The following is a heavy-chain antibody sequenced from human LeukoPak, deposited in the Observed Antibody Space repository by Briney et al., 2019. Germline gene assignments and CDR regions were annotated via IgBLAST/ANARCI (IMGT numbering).Heavy chain of an antibody. CDR3: ATPLLSGYSNNVYYFDY. V-gene: IGHV1-69*01. Sequence: GASVKVSCKASGGTFSSYAISWVRQAPEQGLEWMGGIIPIFGTANYAQKFQGRVTITADESTSTAYMELSSLRSEDTAVYYCATPLLSGYSNNVYYFDYWGQGTLVTVSS. CDR1: GGTFSSYA. D-gene: IGHD4-11*01. CDR2: IIPIFGTA. J-gene: IGHJ4*02.